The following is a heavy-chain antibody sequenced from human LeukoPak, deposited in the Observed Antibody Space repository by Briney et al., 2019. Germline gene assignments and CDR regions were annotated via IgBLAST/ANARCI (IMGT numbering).Heavy chain of an antibody. V-gene: IGHV1-69*04. CDR3: ARDSSGYFGEVY. D-gene: IGHD3-22*01. Sequence: SVKVCCTASGGTFSSYAISWVRQAPGQGLEWMGRIIPILGIANYAQKFQGRVTITADKSTSTAYMELSSLRSEDTAVYYCARDSSGYFGEVYWGQGTLVTVSS. CDR2: IIPILGIA. J-gene: IGHJ4*02. CDR1: GGTFSSYA.